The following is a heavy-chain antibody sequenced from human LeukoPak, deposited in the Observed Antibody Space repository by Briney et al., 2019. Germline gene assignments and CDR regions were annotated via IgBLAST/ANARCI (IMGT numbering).Heavy chain of an antibody. Sequence: GGSLRLSCAASGFTFSSYGMHWVRQAPGKGLEWVAVIWYDGSNKYYADSVKGRFTISRDNSKNTLYLQMNSLRAEDTAVYYCAKPGYYYDSSGYYIDYWGQGTLVTVSS. J-gene: IGHJ4*02. CDR3: AKPGYYYDSSGYYIDY. CDR2: IWYDGSNK. D-gene: IGHD3-22*01. V-gene: IGHV3-33*06. CDR1: GFTFSSYG.